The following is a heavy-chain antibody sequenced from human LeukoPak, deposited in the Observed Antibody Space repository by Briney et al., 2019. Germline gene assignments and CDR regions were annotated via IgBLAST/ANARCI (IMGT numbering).Heavy chain of an antibody. CDR2: ISYDGSNK. CDR3: AKSGGSYEVHFDY. J-gene: IGHJ4*02. V-gene: IGHV3-30*18. CDR1: GFTFSSYG. D-gene: IGHD1-26*01. Sequence: GGSLRLSCAASGFTFSSYGMHWVRQAPGKGLEWVAVISYDGSNKYYADSVKGRFTISRDNSKNTLYLQMNSLRAEDTAVYYCAKSGGSYEVHFDYWGQGTLVTVSS.